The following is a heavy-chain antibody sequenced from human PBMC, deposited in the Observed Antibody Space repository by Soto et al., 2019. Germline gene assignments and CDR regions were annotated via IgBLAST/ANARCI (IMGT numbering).Heavy chain of an antibody. CDR3: ARAANIGDAFDI. Sequence: GGSLRLSCAASGFTFSSYSMNWVRQAPGKGLEWVSYISSSSTIYYADSVKGRFTISRDNAKNSLYLQMNSLRDEDTAVYYCARAANIGDAFDIWGQGTMVTVSS. D-gene: IGHD2-15*01. J-gene: IGHJ3*02. CDR1: GFTFSSYS. V-gene: IGHV3-48*02. CDR2: ISSSSTI.